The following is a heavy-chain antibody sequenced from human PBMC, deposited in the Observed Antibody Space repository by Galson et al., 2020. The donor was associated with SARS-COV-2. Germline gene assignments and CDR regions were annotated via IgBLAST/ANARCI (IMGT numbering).Heavy chain of an antibody. CDR1: GYTFTSYY. V-gene: IGHV1-46*01. CDR2: INPSGGST. Sequence: ASVKVSCKASGYTFTSYYMHWVRQAPGQGLEWMGIINPSGGSTSYAQKFQGRVTMTRDTSTSTVYMELSSPRSEDTAVYYCARDIVVVPAAMEGGSYYYYGMDVWGQGTTVTVSS. D-gene: IGHD2-2*01. CDR3: ARDIVVVPAAMEGGSYYYYGMDV. J-gene: IGHJ6*02.